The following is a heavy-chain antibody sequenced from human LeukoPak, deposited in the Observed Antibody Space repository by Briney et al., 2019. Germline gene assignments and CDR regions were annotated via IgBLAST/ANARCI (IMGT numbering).Heavy chain of an antibody. CDR3: VREGGRSDGSGRAIGSVLHSRQFDY. CDR2: IYYDGRT. V-gene: IGHV4-39*07. Sequence: SETVSLTCNVSNGSINSHRYYWGWIRQPPGKGLEWIVSIYYDGRTYYNPSLKSRVTISLGTSKNQFSLKLSSVTAADTAVYYCVREGGRSDGSGRAIGSVLHSRQFDYWGQGTLVTVSS. CDR1: NGSINSHRYY. D-gene: IGHD3-10*01. J-gene: IGHJ4*02.